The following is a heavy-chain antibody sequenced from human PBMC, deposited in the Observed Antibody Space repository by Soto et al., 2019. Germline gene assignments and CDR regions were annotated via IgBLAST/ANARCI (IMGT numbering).Heavy chain of an antibody. CDR2: IYWDDDK. J-gene: IGHJ4*02. CDR3: AHLYWAASGTRYYFDY. Sequence: QITLKESGPTLVKPTQTLTLTCTFSGFSFTTDGMGVGWIRQPPGKALEWLALIYWDDDKRYSPSLKSRLTITKDASRNQMVLTLTNMDPADTATCYSAHLYWAASGTRYYFDYWGQGTLVTVSS. V-gene: IGHV2-5*02. CDR1: GFSFTTDGMG. D-gene: IGHD6-13*01.